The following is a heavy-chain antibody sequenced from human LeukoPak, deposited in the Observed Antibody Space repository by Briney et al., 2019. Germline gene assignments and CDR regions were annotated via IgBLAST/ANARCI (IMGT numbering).Heavy chain of an antibody. CDR1: GFTFSSYA. Sequence: GGSLRLSCAASGFTFSSYAMHWVRQAPGKGLEWVAAISYDGSNKYYADSVKGRFTISRDNSKNTLYLQMNSLRAEDTAVYYCARDVTDDCSSTSCYGWGADYWGQGTLVTVSS. CDR2: ISYDGSNK. J-gene: IGHJ4*02. CDR3: ARDVTDDCSSTSCYGWGADY. V-gene: IGHV3-30-3*01. D-gene: IGHD2-2*01.